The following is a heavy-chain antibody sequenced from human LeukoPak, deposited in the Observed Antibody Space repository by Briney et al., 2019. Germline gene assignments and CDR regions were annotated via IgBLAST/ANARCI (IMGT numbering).Heavy chain of an antibody. V-gene: IGHV3-21*01. CDR1: GFTFSSYS. Sequence: GGSLRLSCAASGFTFSSYSMSWVRQAPGKGLEWVSSISSSSSYIYYADSVKGRFTISRDNAKNSLYLQMNSLRAEDTAVYYCARASGYSYGLYYYMDVWGKGTTVTVSS. D-gene: IGHD5-18*01. CDR3: ARASGYSYGLYYYMDV. J-gene: IGHJ6*03. CDR2: ISSSSSYI.